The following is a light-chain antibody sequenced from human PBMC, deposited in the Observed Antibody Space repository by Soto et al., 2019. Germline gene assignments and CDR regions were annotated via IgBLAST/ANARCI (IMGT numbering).Light chain of an antibody. CDR2: LAS. CDR1: QHITND. CDR3: LHHNGYPPV. Sequence: DIQMTQSPSSLSASVGDTVTITCRASQHITNDCAWYQQKAGRAPKCLILLASRLQTGVPSRFSGSGSGTEFNLTLSSLQPEDLATYYCLHHNGYPPVFGQGTKVEIK. J-gene: IGKJ2*01. V-gene: IGKV1-17*01.